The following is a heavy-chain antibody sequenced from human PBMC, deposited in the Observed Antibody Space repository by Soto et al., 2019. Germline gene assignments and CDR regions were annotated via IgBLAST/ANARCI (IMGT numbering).Heavy chain of an antibody. CDR1: GFTFSSYA. CDR2: ISGSGGST. J-gene: IGHJ3*02. CDR3: AKDVLLWFGELGDAFDI. V-gene: IGHV3-23*01. D-gene: IGHD3-10*01. Sequence: EVQLLESGGGLVQPGGSLRLSCAASGFTFSSYAMSWVRQAPGKGLEWVSAISGSGGSTYYADSVKGRFTISRDNSKNTLYLQMNSLRAEDTAVYYCAKDVLLWFGELGDAFDIWGQGTMVTVSS.